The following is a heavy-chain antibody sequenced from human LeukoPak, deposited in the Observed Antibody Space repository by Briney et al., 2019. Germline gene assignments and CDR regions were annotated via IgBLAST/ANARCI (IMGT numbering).Heavy chain of an antibody. V-gene: IGHV1-69*01. CDR3: GRGSGEQQLVYYYYYMDV. CDR2: IIPIFGTA. Sequence: GSSVKVSCKASGGTFSSYAISWVRQAPGQGLEWMGGIIPIFGTANYAQKFQGRVTITADESTSTAYMELSSLRSEDTAVYYCGRGSGEQQLVYYYYYMDVWGKGTTVTVSS. CDR1: GGTFSSYA. D-gene: IGHD6-13*01. J-gene: IGHJ6*03.